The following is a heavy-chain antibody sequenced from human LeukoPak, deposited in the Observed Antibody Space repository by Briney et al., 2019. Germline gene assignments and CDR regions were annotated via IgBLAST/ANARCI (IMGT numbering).Heavy chain of an antibody. D-gene: IGHD3-10*01. CDR3: ARDLLLWFGELSGDSDY. CDR2: IWYDGSHK. J-gene: IGHJ4*02. Sequence: GGSLRLSCAASGFTFSSYGMHWVRQAPGKGLEWVADIWYDGSHKYYADSVKGRFTISRDNSKNTLHLQMNSLRAKDTAVYYCARDLLLWFGELSGDSDYWGQGTLVTVSS. CDR1: GFTFSSYG. V-gene: IGHV3-33*01.